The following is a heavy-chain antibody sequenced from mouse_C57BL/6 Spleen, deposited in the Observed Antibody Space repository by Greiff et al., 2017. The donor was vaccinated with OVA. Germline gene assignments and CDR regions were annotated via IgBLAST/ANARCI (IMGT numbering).Heavy chain of an antibody. J-gene: IGHJ4*01. Sequence: QVQLKESGPELVKPGASVKISCKASGYAFSSSWMNWVKQRPGKGLEWIGRIYPGDGDTNYNGKFKGKATLTADKSSSTAYMQLSSLTSEDSAVYFCARGTMRTPYYAMDYCGQGTSDTVSS. CDR1: GYAFSSSW. V-gene: IGHV1-82*01. CDR3: ARGTMRTPYYAMDY. D-gene: IGHD2-4*01. CDR2: IYPGDGDT.